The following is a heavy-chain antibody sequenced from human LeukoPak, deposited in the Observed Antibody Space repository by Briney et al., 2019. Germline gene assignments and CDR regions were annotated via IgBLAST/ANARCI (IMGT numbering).Heavy chain of an antibody. Sequence: SETLSLTCTVSGGSISSSGYYWGWIRQPPGKGLEWIGSIYYSGSTYYNPSLKSRVTISVDTSKNQFSLKLSSVTAADTAVYYCARLYCSSTSCYSWLWGQGTLVTVSS. CDR1: GGSISSSGYY. D-gene: IGHD2-2*01. V-gene: IGHV4-39*01. J-gene: IGHJ4*02. CDR2: IYYSGST. CDR3: ARLYCSSTSCYSWL.